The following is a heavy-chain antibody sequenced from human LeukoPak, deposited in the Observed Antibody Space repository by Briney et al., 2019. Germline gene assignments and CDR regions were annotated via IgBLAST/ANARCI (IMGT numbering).Heavy chain of an antibody. Sequence: PSETLSLTCTVSGYSISSGYYWGWIRQPPGKGLEWIGGIYHSGRTFYNPSLKSRVTISVDTSKNQFSLKLTSVTAADTAVYYWSRLHPPASRVDLWGQGNLVSGSS. CDR3: SRLHPPASRVDL. CDR1: GYSISSGYY. V-gene: IGHV4-38-2*02. D-gene: IGHD6-25*01. J-gene: IGHJ5*02. CDR2: IYHSGRT.